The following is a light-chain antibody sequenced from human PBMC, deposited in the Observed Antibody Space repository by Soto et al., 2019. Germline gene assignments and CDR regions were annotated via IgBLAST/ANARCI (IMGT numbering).Light chain of an antibody. J-gene: IGKJ4*01. CDR2: WAS. CDR3: QQYYSTPLT. V-gene: IGKV4-1*01. Sequence: DIVMTQSPDSLAVSLGERATINCKSSQSVLYSSNNKNYLAWYQQKPGQPPKLLIYWASTRESGVPDRFSGSASGTDFTLTISSLQAEDVAVYYCQQYYSTPLTFGGGPKVEIK. CDR1: QSVLYSSNNKNY.